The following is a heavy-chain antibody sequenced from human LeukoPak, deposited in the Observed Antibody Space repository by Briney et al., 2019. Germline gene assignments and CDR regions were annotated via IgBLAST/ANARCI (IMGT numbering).Heavy chain of an antibody. Sequence: SETLSLTCTVSGGSISSSNWWSWVRQPPGKGLEWIGEIYHSGSTNYNPSLKSRVTISVDKSKNQFSLRLSSVTAADTAVYYCARVGLDGAIVATLSLWGQGTLVTVSS. V-gene: IGHV4-4*02. CDR1: GGSISSSNW. D-gene: IGHD5-12*01. CDR3: ARVGLDGAIVATLSL. CDR2: IYHSGST. J-gene: IGHJ4*02.